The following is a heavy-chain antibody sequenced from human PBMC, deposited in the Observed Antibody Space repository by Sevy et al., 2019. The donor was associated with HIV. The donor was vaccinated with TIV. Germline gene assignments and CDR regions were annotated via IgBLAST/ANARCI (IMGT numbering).Heavy chain of an antibody. J-gene: IGHJ6*03. D-gene: IGHD3-10*01. V-gene: IGHV1-69*06. CDR3: ARVKETYYYGSGSLGYMDV. Sequence: ASVKVSCKASGGTFSSYAISWVRQAPGQGLEWMGGIIPIFGTANYAQKFQGRVTITADKSTSTAYMELGSLRSEDTAVYYCARVKETYYYGSGSLGYMDVWGKGTTVTVSS. CDR1: GGTFSSYA. CDR2: IIPIFGTA.